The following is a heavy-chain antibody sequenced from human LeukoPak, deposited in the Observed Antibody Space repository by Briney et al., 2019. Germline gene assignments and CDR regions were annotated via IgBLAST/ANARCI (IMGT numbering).Heavy chain of an antibody. Sequence: SETLSLTCTVSGYSISSGYYWGWIRQPPGQGLEWIGSIYYSGSTYYNPSLKSRVTISVDTSKNQFSLKLSSVTAADTAVYYCARRGGSGSDQYFQHWGQGTLVTVSS. D-gene: IGHD1-26*01. CDR1: GYSISSGYY. J-gene: IGHJ1*01. CDR3: ARRGGSGSDQYFQH. CDR2: IYYSGST. V-gene: IGHV4-38-2*02.